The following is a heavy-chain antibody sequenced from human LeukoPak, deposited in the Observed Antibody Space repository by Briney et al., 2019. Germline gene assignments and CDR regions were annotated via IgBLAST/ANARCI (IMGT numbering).Heavy chain of an antibody. CDR1: GFTFDDYA. CDR2: ISWNSGSI. J-gene: IGHJ3*02. CDR3: AKGGEWELLGDAFDI. V-gene: IGHV3-9*01. D-gene: IGHD1-26*01. Sequence: SLRLSCAASGFTFDDYAMHWVRQAPGKGLEWVSGISWNSGSIGYADSVKGRFTISRDNAKNSLYLQMNSLRAEDTALYYCAKGGEWELLGDAFDIWGQGTMVTVSS.